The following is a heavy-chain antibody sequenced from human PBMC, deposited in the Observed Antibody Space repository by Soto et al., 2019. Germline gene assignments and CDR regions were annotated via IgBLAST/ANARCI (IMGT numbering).Heavy chain of an antibody. CDR1: GGSFSGYY. J-gene: IGHJ4*02. D-gene: IGHD2-2*01. V-gene: IGHV4-34*01. CDR2: INHSGST. Sequence: SGTLSLTCAVYGGSFSGYYWSWIRQPPGKGLEWIGEINHSGSTNYNPSLKSRVTISVDTSKNQFSLKLSSVTAADTAVYYCARGPSDCSSTSCYTYFDYWGQGTLVTVSS. CDR3: ARGPSDCSSTSCYTYFDY.